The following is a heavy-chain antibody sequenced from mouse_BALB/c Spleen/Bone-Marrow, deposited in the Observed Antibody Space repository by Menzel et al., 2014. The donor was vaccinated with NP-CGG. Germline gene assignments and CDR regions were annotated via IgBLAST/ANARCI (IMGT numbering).Heavy chain of an antibody. J-gene: IGHJ4*01. CDR1: GYTFTSYN. Sequence: QVQLQQSGAELVKPGASVKMSCKASGYTFTSYNMHWVKQTPGQGLEWIGAIYPGNGDTSYNQKFKGKATLTADKSSSTAYMLLSSLTPEDSAVYYCARNYYGYYYALDYWGQGTSVTVSS. CDR3: ARNYYGYYYALDY. CDR2: IYPGNGDT. V-gene: IGHV1-12*01. D-gene: IGHD1-1*01.